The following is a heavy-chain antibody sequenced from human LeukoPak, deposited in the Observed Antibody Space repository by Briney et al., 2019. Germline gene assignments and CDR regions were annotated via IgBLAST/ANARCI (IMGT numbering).Heavy chain of an antibody. CDR2: INHSGST. J-gene: IGHJ6*02. CDR1: GGSFSGYY. Sequence: SETLSLTCAVYGGSFSGYYWSWIRQPPGKGLEWIGEINHSGSTNYNPSLKSRVTISVDTSKNQFSLKLSSVTAAVTAVYYCAGKRGREAVAGRFYYYYYGMDVWGQGTTVTVSS. D-gene: IGHD6-19*01. CDR3: AGKRGREAVAGRFYYYYYGMDV. V-gene: IGHV4-34*01.